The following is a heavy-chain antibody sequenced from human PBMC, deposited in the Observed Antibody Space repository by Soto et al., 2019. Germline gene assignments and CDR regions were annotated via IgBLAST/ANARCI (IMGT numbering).Heavy chain of an antibody. Sequence: QVQMVESGGGVVQPGRSLRLSCAVSGFTLSDYGMNWVRQAPGMGLEWVAVIRYDGKREDYEESAKGRFTISRDVSKNTLQLQMNNLRGDDTAVYYCARGYRWLDPGAFDFWGQGTMVTVSS. CDR3: ARGYRWLDPGAFDF. J-gene: IGHJ3*01. V-gene: IGHV3-33*01. D-gene: IGHD3-9*01. CDR2: IRYDGKRE. CDR1: GFTLSDYG.